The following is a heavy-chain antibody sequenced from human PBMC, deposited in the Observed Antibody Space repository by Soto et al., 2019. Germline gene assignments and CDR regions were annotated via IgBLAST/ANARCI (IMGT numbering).Heavy chain of an antibody. V-gene: IGHV4-39*01. CDR3: ARQIGGGSWSFDH. D-gene: IGHD6-13*01. CDR2: VNYLGTT. CDR1: GGSITSGDW. J-gene: IGHJ4*02. Sequence: QLQLQESGPGLVKPAETLSLTCTVSGGSITSGDWWGWIRQPPGKGLEWIGSVNYLGTTYYNPSLKSRLTIWVDTSTNQFSLRLNAVTAADTAVYYCARQIGGGSWSFDHWGQGILGTVSS.